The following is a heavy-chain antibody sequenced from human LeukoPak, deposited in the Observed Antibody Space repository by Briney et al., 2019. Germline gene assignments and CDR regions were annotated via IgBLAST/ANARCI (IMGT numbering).Heavy chain of an antibody. D-gene: IGHD3-22*01. CDR1: GYTFTGYY. J-gene: IGHJ4*02. CDR2: INPNSGGT. V-gene: IGHV1-2*02. Sequence: GASVKVSCKASGYTFTGYYMHWVRQAPGQGLEWMGWINPNSGGTNYAQKFQGRVTMTRDTSISTAYMELSRLRSDDTAVYYCANYYYDSSGYLHYWGQGTLVTVSS. CDR3: ANYYYDSSGYLHY.